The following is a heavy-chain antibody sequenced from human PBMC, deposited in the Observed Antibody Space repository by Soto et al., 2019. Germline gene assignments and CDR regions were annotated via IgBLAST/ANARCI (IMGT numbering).Heavy chain of an antibody. CDR1: GGTFSSYA. J-gene: IGHJ6*02. Sequence: QVQLVQSGAEVKKPGSSVKVSCKASGGTFSSYAFSWVRQAPGQGLEWMGGIIPVFGTPNSARKFQGRVTITADESTSIAYMELSSLRSEDTAVYYCVLAKYYDISTGYYPRGMDVWGQGTTVTVSS. D-gene: IGHD3-9*01. CDR3: VLAKYYDISTGYYPRGMDV. V-gene: IGHV1-69*12. CDR2: IIPVFGTP.